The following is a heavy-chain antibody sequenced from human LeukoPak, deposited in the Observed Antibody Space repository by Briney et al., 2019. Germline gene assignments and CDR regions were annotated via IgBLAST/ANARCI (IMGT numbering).Heavy chain of an antibody. CDR2: IYYSGST. V-gene: IGHV4-59*08. Sequence: SETLSLTCTVSGASINTYYWSWIRQPPGKGLEWIGYIYYSGSTNYNPSLKSRVTISVDTSKNQFSLKLSSVTAADTAVYYCARHGDQSYYDFWSGSEYYYYGMDVWGQGTTVTVSS. CDR3: ARHGDQSYYDFWSGSEYYYYGMDV. CDR1: GASINTYY. J-gene: IGHJ6*02. D-gene: IGHD3-3*01.